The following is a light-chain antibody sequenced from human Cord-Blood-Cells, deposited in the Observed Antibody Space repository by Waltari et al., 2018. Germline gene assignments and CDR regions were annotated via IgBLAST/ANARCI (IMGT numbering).Light chain of an antibody. CDR3: QQYNNWPQT. J-gene: IGKJ1*01. Sequence: ELVMTHSPPPLPVSPGERPPLSCRASQSLSSNLAWYQQKPGQAPRPLIYGASTKATGIPARFSGSGSGTEFTLTISSLQSEDFAVYYCQQYNNWPQTFGQGTKVEIK. CDR2: GAS. CDR1: QSLSSN. V-gene: IGKV3-15*01.